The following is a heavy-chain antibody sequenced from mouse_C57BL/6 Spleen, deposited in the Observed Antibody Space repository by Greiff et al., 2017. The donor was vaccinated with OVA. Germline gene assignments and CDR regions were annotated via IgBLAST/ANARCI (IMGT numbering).Heavy chain of an antibody. D-gene: IGHD2-4*01. J-gene: IGHJ3*01. Sequence: VKLMESGAELVKPGASVKMSCKASGYTFTSYWITWVKQRPGQGLEWIGDIYPGSGSTNYNEKFKSKATLTVDTSSSTAYMQLSSLTSEDSAVYYCARWRDYDVAWFAYWGQGTLVTVSA. V-gene: IGHV1-55*01. CDR1: GYTFTSYW. CDR2: IYPGSGST. CDR3: ARWRDYDVAWFAY.